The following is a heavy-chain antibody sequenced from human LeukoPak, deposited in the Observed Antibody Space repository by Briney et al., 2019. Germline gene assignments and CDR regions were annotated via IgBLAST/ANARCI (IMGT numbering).Heavy chain of an antibody. CDR3: ARDADSSSWYRGYFDY. J-gene: IGHJ4*02. CDR1: GFTFSSYA. D-gene: IGHD6-13*01. CDR2: ISYDGSNK. V-gene: IGHV3-30*04. Sequence: RGSLRLSCAASGFTFSSYAMHWVRQAPGKGLEWVAVISYDGSNKYYADSVKGRFTISRDNSKDTLYLQMNSLRSEDTAVYYCARDADSSSWYRGYFDYWGQGTLVTVSS.